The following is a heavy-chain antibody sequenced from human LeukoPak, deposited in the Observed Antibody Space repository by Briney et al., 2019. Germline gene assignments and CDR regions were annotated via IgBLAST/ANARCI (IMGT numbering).Heavy chain of an antibody. CDR2: IYYSGST. D-gene: IGHD6-19*01. Sequence: PSETLSLTCAVSGGSISSGGFSLTWIRQAPGKGLEWIGYIYYSGSTYYSPSLKSRVTTSVDRSKNQFSLTLSSVTAADTAVYFCARIADQWWFDPWGQGTLVTVSS. J-gene: IGHJ5*02. CDR1: GGSISSGGFS. V-gene: IGHV4-30-2*01. CDR3: ARIADQWWFDP.